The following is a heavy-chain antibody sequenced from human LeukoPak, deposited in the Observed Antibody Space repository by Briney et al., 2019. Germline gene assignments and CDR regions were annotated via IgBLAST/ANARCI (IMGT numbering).Heavy chain of an antibody. J-gene: IGHJ4*02. V-gene: IGHV1-2*02. CDR1: GYTFTGYY. CDR3: ARAAVPRSSSSWVVPSDY. Sequence: GASVKVSCKASGYTFTGYYMHWVRQAPGQGLEWMGWINPNSGGTNYAQKFQGRVTMTRDTSISTAYMELSRLRSDDTAVYYCARAAVPRSSSSWVVPSDYWGQGTLVTISS. CDR2: INPNSGGT. D-gene: IGHD6-6*01.